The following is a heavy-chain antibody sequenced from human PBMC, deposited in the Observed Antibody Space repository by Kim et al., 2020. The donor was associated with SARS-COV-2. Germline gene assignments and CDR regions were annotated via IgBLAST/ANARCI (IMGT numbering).Heavy chain of an antibody. V-gene: IGHV3-9*01. J-gene: IGHJ4*02. D-gene: IGHD6-19*01. CDR3: AKARGAVAGDFDY. Sequence: YADSVKGRFTISRDNAKNSLYLQMNSLRAEDTALYYCAKARGAVAGDFDYWGQGTLVTVSS.